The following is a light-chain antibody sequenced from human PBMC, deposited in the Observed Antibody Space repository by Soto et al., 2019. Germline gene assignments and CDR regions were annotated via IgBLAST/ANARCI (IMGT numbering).Light chain of an antibody. Sequence: DIQMTQSPSSLSASVGDRVTITCRASQGIGTYLNWYQQRPGKAPKLLIYAAYNLQNGVPSRFSGSGSGTDFTLTINGLQDEDFATYSCQQSYDTPRTFGPGTKVEVK. CDR3: QQSYDTPRT. J-gene: IGKJ1*01. V-gene: IGKV1-39*01. CDR2: AAY. CDR1: QGIGTY.